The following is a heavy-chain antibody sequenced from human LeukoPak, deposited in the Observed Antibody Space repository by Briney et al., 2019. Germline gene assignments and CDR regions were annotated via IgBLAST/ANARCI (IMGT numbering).Heavy chain of an antibody. V-gene: IGHV4-4*02. CDR1: GFTFDKAW. CDR3: ARPYYYYMDV. Sequence: GSLRLSCAASGFTFDKAWMTWVRQPPGKGLEWIGEIYHSGSTNYNPSLKSRVTMSVDKSENQFSLKLSYVTAADTAVYYCARPYYYYMDVWGKGTTVTVSS. CDR2: IYHSGST. J-gene: IGHJ6*03.